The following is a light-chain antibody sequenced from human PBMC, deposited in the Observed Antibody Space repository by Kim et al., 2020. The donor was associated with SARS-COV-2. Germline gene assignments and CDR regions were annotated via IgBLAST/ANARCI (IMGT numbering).Light chain of an antibody. V-gene: IGLV3-1*01. CDR3: HACYTSPSV. CDR2: QDI. CDR1: KLGDKY. J-gene: IGLJ3*02. Sequence: SYELTQPPSVSVSPGQTPSITCSGDKLGDKYACWYQQKPGQSPVLVIYQDIKRPSGIPSRFSGSNSGNTAPLTISGTQAMDEADYYCHACYTSPSVFGG.